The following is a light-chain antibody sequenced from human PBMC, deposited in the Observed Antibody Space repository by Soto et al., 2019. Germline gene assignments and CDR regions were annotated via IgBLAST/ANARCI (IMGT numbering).Light chain of an antibody. CDR1: QGIENS. Sequence: DIQMTQSPPSLSASVGDRVTITCRASQGIENSLAWYQQKPGTVPKLLIYSASTLQSGVPSRFSGSGSGTDFTLTISSLQPEDVAAYYCQKYNTVPATFGQGTRLEIK. V-gene: IGKV1-27*01. CDR3: QKYNTVPAT. J-gene: IGKJ5*01. CDR2: SAS.